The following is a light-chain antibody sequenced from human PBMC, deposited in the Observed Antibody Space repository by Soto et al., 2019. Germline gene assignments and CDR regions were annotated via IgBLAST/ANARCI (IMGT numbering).Light chain of an antibody. V-gene: IGKV1-9*01. J-gene: IGKJ5*01. CDR1: QTISSW. CDR2: AAS. Sequence: IQMTQSPSSLSGSVGDRVAITCRASQTISSWLAWYQQKPGKAPKLLIYAASTLQSGVPLRFSGSGSGTSFTLTISSLQPEDFATYYCQQLLSYPITFGQGTRLEIK. CDR3: QQLLSYPIT.